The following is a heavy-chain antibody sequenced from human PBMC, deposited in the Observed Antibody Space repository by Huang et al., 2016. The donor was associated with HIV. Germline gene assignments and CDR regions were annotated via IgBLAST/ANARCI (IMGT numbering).Heavy chain of an antibody. D-gene: IGHD6-13*01. Sequence: QITLKESGPTLVKPPQPLTLTCTFSGFSLTSRGVAVGWIRQPTGKAREWLALIYWDNEERFSPSLKTRLTITNDTPKNEVGLTITNMDPVDTATYYCVHRLRYGKWYVDYWGQGVLVTVSS. CDR3: VHRLRYGKWYVDY. V-gene: IGHV2-5*02. CDR2: IYWDNEE. CDR1: GFSLTSRGVA. J-gene: IGHJ4*02.